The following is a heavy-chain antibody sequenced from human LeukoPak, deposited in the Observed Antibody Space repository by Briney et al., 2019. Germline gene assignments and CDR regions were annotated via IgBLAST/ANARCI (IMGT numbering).Heavy chain of an antibody. J-gene: IGHJ3*02. CDR3: ARARVGPTHGRAFDI. D-gene: IGHD3-10*01. CDR1: GYTFTNYG. Sequence: ASVKVSCKASGYTFTNYGISWVRQAPGQGLEWMGWISAYNGNTNYAQKLQGRVTMTTDTSTSTAYMELRSLRSDDTAVDYCARARVGPTHGRAFDIWGQGTMVTVSS. CDR2: ISAYNGNT. V-gene: IGHV1-18*01.